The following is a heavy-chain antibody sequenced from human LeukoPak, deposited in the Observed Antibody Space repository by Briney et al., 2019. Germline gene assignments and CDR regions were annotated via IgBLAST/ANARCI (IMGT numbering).Heavy chain of an antibody. CDR3: ARAYNAYYYDSSGYYYDY. D-gene: IGHD3-22*01. CDR1: GGTFSSYA. Sequence: SVKVPCKASGGTFSSYAISWVRQAPGQGLEWMGGIIPIFGTANYAQKFQGRVTITTDESTSTAYMELSSLRSEDTAVYYCARAYNAYYYDSSGYYYDYWGQGTLVTVSS. J-gene: IGHJ4*02. V-gene: IGHV1-69*05. CDR2: IIPIFGTA.